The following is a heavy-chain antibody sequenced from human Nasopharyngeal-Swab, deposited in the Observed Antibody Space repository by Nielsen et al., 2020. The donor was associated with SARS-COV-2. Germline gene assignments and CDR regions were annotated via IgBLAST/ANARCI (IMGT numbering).Heavy chain of an antibody. CDR3: ASTPLDSSGYYYAFHY. Sequence: GGSLRLSCAASGFTFSRYTMHWVRQAPGKGLEWVAVISYDGSNKYYADSVKGRFTISRDISMNTLYLQMNSLRAEDTAVFYCASTPLDSSGYYYAFHYWGRGTLVTVSS. D-gene: IGHD3-22*01. V-gene: IGHV3-30-3*01. J-gene: IGHJ4*02. CDR1: GFTFSRYT. CDR2: ISYDGSNK.